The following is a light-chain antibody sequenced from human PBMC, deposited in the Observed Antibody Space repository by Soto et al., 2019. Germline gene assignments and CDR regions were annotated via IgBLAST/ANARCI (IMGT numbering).Light chain of an antibody. Sequence: EIVMTQSPATLSVSPGESATLSCRASQSVSNNLAWYQQKPGQGPRFLIYAASARATDIPARFSGSGSGTEFTLTISSLQSEDFAVYYCQQYDKWPETFGQGTKVDIK. J-gene: IGKJ1*01. CDR3: QQYDKWPET. CDR1: QSVSNN. CDR2: AAS. V-gene: IGKV3-15*01.